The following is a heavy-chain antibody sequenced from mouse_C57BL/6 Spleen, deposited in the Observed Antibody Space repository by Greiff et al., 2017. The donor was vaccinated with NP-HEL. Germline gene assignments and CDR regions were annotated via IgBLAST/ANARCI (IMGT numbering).Heavy chain of an antibody. CDR3: AREGDYDYDNAMDY. J-gene: IGHJ4*01. CDR1: GFTFSSYA. Sequence: DVQLVESGGGLVKPGGSLKLSCAASGFTFSSYAMSWVRQTPEKRLEWVATISDGGSYTYYPDNVKGRFTISRDNAKNNLYLQMSHLKSEDTAMYYCAREGDYDYDNAMDYWGQGTSVTVSS. CDR2: ISDGGSYT. V-gene: IGHV5-4*01. D-gene: IGHD2-4*01.